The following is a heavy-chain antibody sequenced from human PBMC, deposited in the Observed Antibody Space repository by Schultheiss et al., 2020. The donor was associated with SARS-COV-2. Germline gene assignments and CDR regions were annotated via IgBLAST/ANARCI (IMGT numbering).Heavy chain of an antibody. V-gene: IGHV3-21*01. CDR3: ARSIFGVVKVFDY. D-gene: IGHD3-3*01. CDR2: ISSTGTFI. Sequence: GESLKISCAASGFTFNSYWMSWVRQAPGKGLEWVSSISSTGTFIYYADSVKGRFTISRDNAKNSLYLQMNSLRAEDTAVYYCARSIFGVVKVFDYWGQGTLVTV. J-gene: IGHJ4*02. CDR1: GFTFNSYW.